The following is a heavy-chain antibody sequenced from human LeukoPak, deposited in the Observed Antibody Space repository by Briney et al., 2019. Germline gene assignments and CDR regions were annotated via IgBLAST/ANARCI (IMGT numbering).Heavy chain of an antibody. CDR3: ARDPPMVRGVIITIYYGMDV. Sequence: GGSLRLSCAASGFTFSDYYMGWIRQAPGKGLEWVSYISSSGSTIYYADSVKGRFTISRDNAKNSLYLQMNSLRAEDTAVYYCARDPPMVRGVIITIYYGMDVWGQGTTVTVSS. V-gene: IGHV3-11*01. J-gene: IGHJ6*02. D-gene: IGHD3-10*01. CDR2: ISSSGSTI. CDR1: GFTFSDYY.